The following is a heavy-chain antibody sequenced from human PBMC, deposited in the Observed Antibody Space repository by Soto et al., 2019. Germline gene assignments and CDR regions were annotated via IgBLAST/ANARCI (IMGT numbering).Heavy chain of an antibody. V-gene: IGHV4-34*01. Sequence: SEALFLTCAGFGGAFSGYKLTWIRQPPGTGLEWIGEINHSGSTNYNPSLKSRVTISVDTSKNQFSLKLTSVTAADTAVYYCTRGMGTSAWFDPWGQGTLVTVSS. J-gene: IGHJ5*02. CDR1: GGAFSGYK. D-gene: IGHD1-1*01. CDR2: INHSGST. CDR3: TRGMGTSAWFDP.